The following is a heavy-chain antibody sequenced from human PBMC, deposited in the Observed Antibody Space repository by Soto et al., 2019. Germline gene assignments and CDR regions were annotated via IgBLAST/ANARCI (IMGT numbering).Heavy chain of an antibody. Sequence: QVHLVESGGGVVQPGRSLRLSCAASGFTFSSYAMNWVRLAPGKGLEWVADRSYDGSNIYYGDSVKGRFTISRDNSKNTLYLQMNGFKPEDTAVYCCAKDRSGWFSMDVWGQGTTVTVSS. CDR3: AKDRSGWFSMDV. CDR1: GFTFSSYA. J-gene: IGHJ6*02. D-gene: IGHD6-19*01. CDR2: RSYDGSNI. V-gene: IGHV3-30*18.